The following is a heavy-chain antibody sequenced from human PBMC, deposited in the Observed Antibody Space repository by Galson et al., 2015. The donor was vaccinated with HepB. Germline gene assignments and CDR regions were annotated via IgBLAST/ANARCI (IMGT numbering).Heavy chain of an antibody. CDR1: GFAFNSYT. Sequence: SLRLSCALSGFAFNSYTMHWVRQAPGQGLEWVAVIAYDASTKYYTDSVKGRFTVSRDNSKNTLYLQMNGLRAEDTAVYYCTKAMLKYWSIPLSYNMDVWGKGTTVTAAS. CDR3: TKAMLKYWSIPLSYNMDV. D-gene: IGHD2-8*02. CDR2: IAYDASTK. J-gene: IGHJ6*03. V-gene: IGHV3-30*18.